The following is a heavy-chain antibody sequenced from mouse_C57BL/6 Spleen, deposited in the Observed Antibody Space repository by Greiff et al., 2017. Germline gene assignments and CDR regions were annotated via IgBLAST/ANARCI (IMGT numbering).Heavy chain of an antibody. J-gene: IGHJ3*01. Sequence: QVQLQQSGAELVKPGASVKLSCKASGYTFTSYWMHWVKQRPGQGLEWIGMIHPNSGSTNYNEKFKSKATLTVDKSSSTAYMQLSSLTSEDSAVYYCARSGAQATFAYWGQGTLVTVSA. CDR1: GYTFTSYW. CDR2: IHPNSGST. D-gene: IGHD3-2*02. CDR3: ARSGAQATFAY. V-gene: IGHV1-64*01.